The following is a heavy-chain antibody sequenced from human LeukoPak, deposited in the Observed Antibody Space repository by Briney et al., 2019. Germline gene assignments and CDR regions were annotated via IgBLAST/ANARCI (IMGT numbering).Heavy chain of an antibody. V-gene: IGHV1-2*02. CDR3: AREAASSSWLFDP. CDR2: INPNSGGT. D-gene: IGHD6-13*01. Sequence: ASVNVSCKASGYTFTGYYMHWVRQAPGQGLEWMGWINPNSGGTNYAQKFQGRVTMTRDASISTAYMELSRLRSDDTAVYYCAREAASSSWLFDPWGQGTLVTVSS. CDR1: GYTFTGYY. J-gene: IGHJ5*02.